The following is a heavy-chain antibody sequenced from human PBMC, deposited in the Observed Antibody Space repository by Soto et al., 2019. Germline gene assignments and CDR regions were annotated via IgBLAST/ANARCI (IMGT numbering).Heavy chain of an antibody. CDR2: LSGSGRGK. V-gene: IGHV3-23*01. D-gene: IGHD2-2*01. CDR3: AKDRYCSATSCQDFGS. J-gene: IGHJ4*02. CDR1: GFSVTSYA. Sequence: EVQLLESGGGLVQPGGSLRLSCAASGFSVTSYAMSWLRQAPGKGLEWVSVLSGSGRGKDYADSVKGRFTISRDNSRNTLYLQMSGLRVEDTAVYYCAKDRYCSATSCQDFGSWGQGTLVNVSS.